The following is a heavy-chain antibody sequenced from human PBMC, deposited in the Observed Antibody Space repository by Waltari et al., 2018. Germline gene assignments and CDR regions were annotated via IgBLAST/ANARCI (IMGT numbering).Heavy chain of an antibody. CDR1: GGSFSGYY. CDR2: NKHRGST. D-gene: IGHD6-13*01. Sequence: QVQLQQWGAGLLKPSETLSLTCAVYGGSFSGYYWSWIRQPPGKGLEWIGENKHRGSTNNTPSPNARVTISADTSKNQFSLRLSSVTAADTAVYYCARAGHPGIAAAGKRGRWYFDLWGRGTLVTVSS. CDR3: ARAGHPGIAAAGKRGRWYFDL. V-gene: IGHV4-34*01. J-gene: IGHJ2*01.